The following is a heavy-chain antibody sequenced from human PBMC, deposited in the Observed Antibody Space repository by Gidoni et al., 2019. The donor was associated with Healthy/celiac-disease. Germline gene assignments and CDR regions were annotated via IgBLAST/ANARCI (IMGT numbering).Heavy chain of an antibody. CDR3: AKEGGYCSGGSCNYYYYGMDV. Sequence: EVQLLESGGGLVQPGGSLRLSCAASGFTFSSYAMSWVRQAPGKGVEWVSAISGSGGSTYSADSVKGRFTISRDNSKNTLYLQMNSLRAEDTAVYYCAKEGGYCSGGSCNYYYYGMDVWGQGTTVTVSS. CDR1: GFTFSSYA. D-gene: IGHD2-15*01. V-gene: IGHV3-23*01. CDR2: ISGSGGST. J-gene: IGHJ6*02.